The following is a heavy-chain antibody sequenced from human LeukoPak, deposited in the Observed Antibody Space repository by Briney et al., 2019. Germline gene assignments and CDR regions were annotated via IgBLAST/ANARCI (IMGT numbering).Heavy chain of an antibody. D-gene: IGHD1-26*01. CDR2: IYSDRST. V-gene: IGHV3-53*01. J-gene: IGHJ4*02. CDR3: ARESGSYSQYFDY. Sequence: GGTLRLSCAATGFTFSSSGMSWVRQAPGKGLEWVPVIYSDRSTYYADSVKGRFTISRDNSKNTLYLQMNSLRAEDTAVYYCARESGSYSQYFDYWARAPWSPSPQ. CDR1: GFTFSSSG.